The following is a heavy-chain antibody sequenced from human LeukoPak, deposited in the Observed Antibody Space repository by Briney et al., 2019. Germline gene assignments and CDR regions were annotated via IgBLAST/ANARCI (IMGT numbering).Heavy chain of an antibody. CDR1: GGSISSRY. J-gene: IGHJ4*02. V-gene: IGHV4-59*11. Sequence: SETLSLTCTVSGGSISSRYWSWIRQPLGKGLEWIGYIYNSGSTRYNPSLKSRVTISEDTSRNQFSLKLSSVPAADTGVYYCARAGGGIPFAHWSQGTLVTVSS. CDR2: IYNSGST. D-gene: IGHD1-14*01. CDR3: ARAGGGIPFAH.